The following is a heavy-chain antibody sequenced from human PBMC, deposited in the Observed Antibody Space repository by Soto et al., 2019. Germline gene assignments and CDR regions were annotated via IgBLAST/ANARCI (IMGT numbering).Heavy chain of an antibody. CDR1: GFTFSSYS. Sequence: GGSLRLSCAASGFTFSSYSMNWVRQAPGKGLEWVSSISSSSSYIYYADSVKGRFTISRDNAKNSLYLQMNSLRAEDTAVYYCARDLRYCTNGVCYFDGFDYWGQGTLVTVSS. V-gene: IGHV3-21*01. CDR2: ISSSSSYI. J-gene: IGHJ4*02. CDR3: ARDLRYCTNGVCYFDGFDY. D-gene: IGHD2-8*01.